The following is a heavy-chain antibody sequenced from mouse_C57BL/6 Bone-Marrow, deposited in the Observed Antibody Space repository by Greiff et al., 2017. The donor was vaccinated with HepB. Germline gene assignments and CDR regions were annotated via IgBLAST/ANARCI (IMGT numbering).Heavy chain of an antibody. J-gene: IGHJ3*01. V-gene: IGHV1-19*01. Sequence: VQLQQSGPVLVKPGASVKMSCKASGYTFTDYYMNWVKQSHGKSLEWIGVINPYNGGTSYNQKFKGKATLTVDKSSSTAYMELNSLTSEDSAVYYCARGVTTRNWFAYWGQGTLVTVSA. CDR3: ARGVTTRNWFAY. CDR1: GYTFTDYY. CDR2: INPYNGGT. D-gene: IGHD2-2*01.